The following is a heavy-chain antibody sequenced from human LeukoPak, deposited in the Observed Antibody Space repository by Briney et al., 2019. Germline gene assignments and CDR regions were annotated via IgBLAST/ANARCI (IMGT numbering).Heavy chain of an antibody. CDR1: GGSISSXXXX. Sequence: SGGSISSXXXXXXXXXQPPXXXXXXXXXXYYSGSTYYNPSLKSRVTISVDTSKNQFSLKLSSVTAADTAVYYCARVWRERYEGDAFDIWGQGTMVTVSS. D-gene: IGHD5-12*01. J-gene: IGHJ3*02. CDR3: ARVWRERYEGDAFDI. CDR2: XYYSGST. V-gene: IGHV4-39*07.